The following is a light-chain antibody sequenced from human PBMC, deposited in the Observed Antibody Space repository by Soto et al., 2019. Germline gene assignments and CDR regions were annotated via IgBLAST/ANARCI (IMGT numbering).Light chain of an antibody. V-gene: IGLV2-14*03. J-gene: IGLJ3*02. CDR3: SSYASSSTWV. Sequence: QSVLTQPASVSGSPGQSITLSCTGTSSDVGDYNYVSWYQQHPGKAPRLIIYDVSYRPSGVSNRFSGSKSGNTASLPISGLQAEDEADYYCSSYASSSTWVFGGGTKLTVL. CDR2: DVS. CDR1: SSDVGDYNY.